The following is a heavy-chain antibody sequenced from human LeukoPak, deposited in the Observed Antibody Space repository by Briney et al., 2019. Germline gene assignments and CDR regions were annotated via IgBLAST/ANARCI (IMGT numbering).Heavy chain of an antibody. D-gene: IGHD3-22*01. Sequence: TGGSLRLSCAASGFTFSTYGMHWVRQAPGKGLEWVAVISYDGSDNYYADSVQGRFTISRDNSKNTLYLQMNSLRPEDTAVYYCARDPSITMIVVVDFDYWGQGTLVTVSS. CDR1: GFTFSTYG. J-gene: IGHJ4*02. CDR3: ARDPSITMIVVVDFDY. CDR2: ISYDGSDN. V-gene: IGHV3-30-3*01.